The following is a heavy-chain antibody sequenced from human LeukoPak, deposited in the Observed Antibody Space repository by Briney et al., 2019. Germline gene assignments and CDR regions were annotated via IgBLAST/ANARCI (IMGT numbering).Heavy chain of an antibody. Sequence: GGSLRLSCAASGFTFSDYAMHWVRQAPGKGLEYVSTISSNGGSTYYADSVKGRFTISRDNSKNTLYLQMGSLRAEDVAVYYCARGVVVSATPDYWGQGTLFTVSS. D-gene: IGHD2-15*01. CDR3: ARGVVVSATPDY. V-gene: IGHV3-64*02. CDR1: GFTFSDYA. J-gene: IGHJ4*02. CDR2: ISSNGGST.